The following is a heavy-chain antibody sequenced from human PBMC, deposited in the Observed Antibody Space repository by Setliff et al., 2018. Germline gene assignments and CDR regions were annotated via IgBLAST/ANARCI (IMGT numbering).Heavy chain of an antibody. J-gene: IGHJ6*03. CDR3: ARAPGRQDYHYMEL. CDR2: TYYSGST. Sequence: SETLSLTCTVSGGSVSDSTYYWGWVRQPPGKGLEWIGSTYYSGSTYYNPSLRSRVTISVDTSKNQFSLNVNSVTAADTAVYYCARAPGRQDYHYMELWGKGTTVTVS. CDR1: GGSVSDSTYY. D-gene: IGHD2-15*01. V-gene: IGHV4-39*01.